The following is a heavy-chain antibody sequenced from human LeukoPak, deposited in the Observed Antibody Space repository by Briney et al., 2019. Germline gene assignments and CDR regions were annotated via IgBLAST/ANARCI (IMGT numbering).Heavy chain of an antibody. Sequence: SGTLSLTCAVSGDSISSSNWWSWVRQPPGKWLEWIGEIYYTGSSNYNPSLKNRVTIFLDKSKNHFSLKMTSVTAADTAVYFCARDPGLGGGFDPWGQGTLVSVSS. V-gene: IGHV4-4*02. CDR1: GDSISSSNW. D-gene: IGHD3-16*01. J-gene: IGHJ5*02. CDR3: ARDPGLGGGFDP. CDR2: IYYTGSS.